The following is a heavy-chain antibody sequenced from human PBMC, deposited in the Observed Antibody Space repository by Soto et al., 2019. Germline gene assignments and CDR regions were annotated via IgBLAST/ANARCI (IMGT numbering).Heavy chain of an antibody. Sequence: QVQLVQSGAEVKKPGASVKVSCKASGYTFTSYGISWVRQAPGQGLEWMGWISAYNGNTNYAQKRXGXAXMXXATSPSTAYMELRSLRSDAMAGYYCARDNDYESDYWGQGTLVTVSS. CDR3: ARDNDYESDY. CDR1: GYTFTSYG. J-gene: IGHJ4*02. D-gene: IGHD4-17*01. V-gene: IGHV1-18*03. CDR2: ISAYNGNT.